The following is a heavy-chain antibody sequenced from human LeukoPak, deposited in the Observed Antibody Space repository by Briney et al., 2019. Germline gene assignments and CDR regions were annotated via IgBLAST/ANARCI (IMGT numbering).Heavy chain of an antibody. CDR2: INHSGST. Sequence: SETLSLTCAVYGGSLSGYYWSWIRQPPGKGLEWIADINHSGSTNYNPSLKSRLTISVDTSKNQFSLKLTSVTAADTAVYYCARKGYWAAFAYWGQGTLVTVSS. CDR3: ARKGYWAAFAY. CDR1: GGSLSGYY. J-gene: IGHJ4*02. V-gene: IGHV4-34*01. D-gene: IGHD2-21*01.